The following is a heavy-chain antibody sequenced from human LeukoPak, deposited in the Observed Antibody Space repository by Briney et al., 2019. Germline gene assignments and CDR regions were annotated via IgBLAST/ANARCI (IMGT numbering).Heavy chain of an antibody. CDR1: FSLTRAW. Sequence: GGSLRLSCEARFSLTRAWMSWVRQAPGKGLEWVAFIRYDGSNKYYADSVKGRFTISRDNSKNTLYLQMNSLRAEDTAVYYCAKDGRLWFGELSYFDYWGQGTLVTVSS. V-gene: IGHV3-30*02. CDR3: AKDGRLWFGELSYFDY. CDR2: IRYDGSNK. J-gene: IGHJ4*02. D-gene: IGHD3-10*01.